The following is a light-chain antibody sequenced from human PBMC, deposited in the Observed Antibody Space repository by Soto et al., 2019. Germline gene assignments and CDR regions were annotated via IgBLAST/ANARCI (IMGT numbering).Light chain of an antibody. J-gene: IGLJ2*01. CDR2: DVS. Sequence: QSALTQPRSVSGSPGQPVTISCTGTSSDVGGDNYVSWYQQHPGKAPKLMIYDVSKRPSGVPDRFSGSKSGNTASLTISGLQAEDEAEYYGCSYAGSYTVVFGGGTKLTVL. CDR3: CSYAGSYTVV. V-gene: IGLV2-11*01. CDR1: SSDVGGDNY.